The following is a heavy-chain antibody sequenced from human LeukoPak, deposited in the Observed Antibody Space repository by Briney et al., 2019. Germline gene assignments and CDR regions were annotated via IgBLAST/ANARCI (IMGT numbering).Heavy chain of an antibody. D-gene: IGHD1-26*01. V-gene: IGHV3-30-3*01. CDR2: ISYDGSNK. CDR3: ARPSRRWSNSGSYYDY. J-gene: IGHJ4*02. Sequence: PGGSLRLSCAASGFTFGSYAMHWVRQAPGKGLEWVAVISYDGSNKYYADSVKGRFTISRDNSKNTLYLQMNSLRAEDTAVYYCARPSRRWSNSGSYYDYWGQGTLVTVSS. CDR1: GFTFGSYA.